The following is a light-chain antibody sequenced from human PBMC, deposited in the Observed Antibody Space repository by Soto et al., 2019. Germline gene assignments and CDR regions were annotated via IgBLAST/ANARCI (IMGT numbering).Light chain of an antibody. Sequence: EIVLTQSPFTLSVSPGERATLSCMASQSVSNNYLAWYQQKPGQAPRLLIYGASNRATGIPDRFSGSGSGTDFTLTISRLEPEDFAVYYCQQYGSSGTFGQGTKVDIK. CDR2: GAS. J-gene: IGKJ1*01. V-gene: IGKV3-20*01. CDR1: QSVSNNY. CDR3: QQYGSSGT.